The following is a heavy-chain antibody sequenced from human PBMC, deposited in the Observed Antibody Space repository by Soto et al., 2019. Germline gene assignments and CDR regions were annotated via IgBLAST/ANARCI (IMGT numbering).Heavy chain of an antibody. CDR1: GYTFTGYY. CDR3: ASSGGGYDDYYYYGMDV. CDR2: INPNSGGT. D-gene: IGHD5-12*01. V-gene: IGHV1-2*02. J-gene: IGHJ6*02. Sequence: QVQLVQSGAEVKKPGASVKVSCKASGYTFTGYYMHWVRQAPGQGLEWMGWINPNSGGTNYAQKFQGRVTMTRDTSLRTAYMELGRLRSYDTAGYFCASSGGGYDDYYYYGMDVWGQGTTVTVSS.